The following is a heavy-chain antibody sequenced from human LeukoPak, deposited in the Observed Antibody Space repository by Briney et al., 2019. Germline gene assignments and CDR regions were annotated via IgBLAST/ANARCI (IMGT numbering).Heavy chain of an antibody. D-gene: IGHD5-18*01. CDR2: IWYDGSNK. CDR3: AKGGYGTDY. J-gene: IGHJ4*02. V-gene: IGHV3-33*06. Sequence: GRSLRLSCAASGFTFSSYGMHWVRQPPGKGLEWVAVIWYDGSNKYYADSVKGRFTISRDNSKNTLYLQMNSLRAEDTAVYYCAKGGYGTDYWGQGTLVTVSS. CDR1: GFTFSSYG.